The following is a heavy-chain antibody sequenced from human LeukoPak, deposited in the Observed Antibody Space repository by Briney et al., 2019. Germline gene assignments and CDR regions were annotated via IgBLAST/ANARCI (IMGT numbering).Heavy chain of an antibody. Sequence: GASVKVSCKASGYTFTSYGISWVRQAPGQEREWMGWISAYNGNTNYAQKLQGRVTMTTDTSTSTAYMELRSLRCDDTAVYYCARDFRCYGSVQYGMDVWGQGTTVTVSS. V-gene: IGHV1-18*01. CDR2: ISAYNGNT. J-gene: IGHJ6*02. CDR3: ARDFRCYGSVQYGMDV. CDR1: GYTFTSYG. D-gene: IGHD3-10*01.